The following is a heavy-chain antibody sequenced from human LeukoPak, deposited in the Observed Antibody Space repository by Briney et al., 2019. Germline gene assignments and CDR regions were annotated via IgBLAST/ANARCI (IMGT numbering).Heavy chain of an antibody. V-gene: IGHV3-7*01. J-gene: IGHJ4*02. D-gene: IGHD1-1*01. CDR1: GFTFSSYL. CDR2: IKYDGNEE. Sequence: GGSLRLSCAASGFTFSSYLMSWMRQAPGKGLEWVANIKYDGNEEYYVDSVRGRFTISRDNAKNSLYLQLNSLRVEDTAVYYCKSGGAAPGSFDYWGQGTLVTVSP. CDR3: KSGGAAPGSFDY.